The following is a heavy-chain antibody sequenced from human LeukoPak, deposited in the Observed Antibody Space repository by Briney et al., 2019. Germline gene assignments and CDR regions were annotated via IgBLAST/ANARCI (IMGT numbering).Heavy chain of an antibody. CDR1: GFTFSSYG. Sequence: PGGSLRLSCAASGFTFSSYGMHWVRQAPGKGLEWVAVISYDGSNKYYADSVKGRFTISRDNSKNTLYLQMNSLRAEDTAVYYCAKDYGDYALDYWGQGTLVTVS. CDR2: ISYDGSNK. CDR3: AKDYGDYALDY. V-gene: IGHV3-30*18. J-gene: IGHJ4*02. D-gene: IGHD4-17*01.